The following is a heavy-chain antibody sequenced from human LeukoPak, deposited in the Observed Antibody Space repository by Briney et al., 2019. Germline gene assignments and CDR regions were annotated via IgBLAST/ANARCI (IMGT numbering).Heavy chain of an antibody. CDR1: GGTFSSYA. J-gene: IGHJ4*02. Sequence: SVKVSCKASGGTFSSYAISWVRQAPGQGLEWMGRIIPIFGTANYAQKFQGRVTITTDEATSTAYMELSSLRSEDTAVYYCARGLGGYSGYDPPGYWGQGTLVTVSS. D-gene: IGHD5-12*01. V-gene: IGHV1-69*05. CDR2: IIPIFGTA. CDR3: ARGLGGYSGYDPPGY.